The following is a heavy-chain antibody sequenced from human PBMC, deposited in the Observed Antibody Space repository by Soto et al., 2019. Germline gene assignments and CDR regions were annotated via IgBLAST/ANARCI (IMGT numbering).Heavy chain of an antibody. V-gene: IGHV1-8*01. CDR3: ARSDGSILNWLDS. D-gene: IGHD2-21*01. Sequence: QVQLVQSGAEVKTPGASVKVSCKASGYTFATYDINWVRQAPGQGLEWMGWMNPNSGNTGYAQKFQGRLTMTGDTALSIADMELSSLRNEDPAVYYCARSDGSILNWLDSWGQGTLVTVS. J-gene: IGHJ5*01. CDR2: MNPNSGNT. CDR1: GYTFATYD.